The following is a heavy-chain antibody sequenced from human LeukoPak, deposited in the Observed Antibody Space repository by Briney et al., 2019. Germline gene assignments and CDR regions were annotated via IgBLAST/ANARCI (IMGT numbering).Heavy chain of an antibody. V-gene: IGHV1-2*02. J-gene: IGHJ6*03. CDR2: INPNSGGT. D-gene: IGHD1-26*01. CDR1: GYTFTGYY. Sequence: ASVKVSCKASGYTFTGYYMHWVRQAPGQGLEWMGWINPNSGGTSYAQKFQGRVTMTRDMSTSTVYMELSSLRSEDTAVYYCASSGSYYSGSYYYYYMDVWGKGTTVTVSS. CDR3: ASSGSYYSGSYYYYYMDV.